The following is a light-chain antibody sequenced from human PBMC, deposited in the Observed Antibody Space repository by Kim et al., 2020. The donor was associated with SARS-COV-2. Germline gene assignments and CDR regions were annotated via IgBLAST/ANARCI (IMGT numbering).Light chain of an antibody. CDR3: QQLDSYPRT. CDR2: AAS. J-gene: IGKJ1*01. V-gene: IGKV1-9*01. Sequence: IQLTQSPSSLSASVGDRVTITCRASQGISSYLAWYQQKPGKAPKLLIYAASTLQSGVPSRFSGSGSGTDFTLTISSLQSEDSAAYYCQQLDSYPRTFGQGTKVDIK. CDR1: QGISSY.